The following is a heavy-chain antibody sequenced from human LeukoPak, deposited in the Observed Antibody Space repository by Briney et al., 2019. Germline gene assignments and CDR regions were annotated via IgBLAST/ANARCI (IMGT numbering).Heavy chain of an antibody. V-gene: IGHV3-33*01. CDR1: GFTISSYS. CDR2: IWYDGSNK. CDR3: ARDTTPSFDYYYYGMDV. J-gene: IGHJ6*02. Sequence: GGSLRLSCAASGFTISSYSMHWVRQAPGKGLEWVAVIWYDGSNKYYADSVKGRFTISRDNSKNTLYLQMNSLRAEDTAVYYCARDTTPSFDYYYYGMDVWGQGTTVTVSS. D-gene: IGHD3-16*01.